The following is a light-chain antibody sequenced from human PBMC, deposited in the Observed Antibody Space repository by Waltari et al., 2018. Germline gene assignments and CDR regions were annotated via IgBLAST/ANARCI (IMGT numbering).Light chain of an antibody. J-gene: IGLJ2*01. V-gene: IGLV3-1*01. CDR2: HDS. CDR1: KLGDKY. CDR3: QAWDSSTGI. Sequence: SYELTQSASVSVSPGQTASITCSGDKLGDKYASWYQQKPGQSPVLVMYHDSKRPSGIPGRVSGSNSGNTVTLTISGTQAMDEADYYWQAWDSSTGIFGGGTKLTVL.